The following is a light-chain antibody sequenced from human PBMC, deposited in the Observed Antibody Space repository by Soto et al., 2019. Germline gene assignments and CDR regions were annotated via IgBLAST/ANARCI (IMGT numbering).Light chain of an antibody. CDR2: KAS. CDR3: QQYETFSGT. V-gene: IGKV1-5*03. Sequence: DIQMTQSPSTLSGSEGDRVTITCRASQTISSWLAWYQQKPGKAPKLLIYKASTLKSGVPSRFSGSGSGTEFTLTISSLQPDDFATYYCQQYETFSGTFGPGPKV. CDR1: QTISSW. J-gene: IGKJ1*01.